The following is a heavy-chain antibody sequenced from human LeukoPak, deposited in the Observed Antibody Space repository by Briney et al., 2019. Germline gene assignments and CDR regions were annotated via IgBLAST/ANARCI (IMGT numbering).Heavy chain of an antibody. Sequence: PSETLSLTCTVSGGSISSYYWSWIRQPPGKGLEWIGYIYYSGSTNYNPSLKSRVTISVDTSKNQFSLELSSVTAADTAVYYCASNGRYSSGWYGFGYWGQGTLVTVSS. CDR2: IYYSGST. CDR3: ASNGRYSSGWYGFGY. J-gene: IGHJ4*02. D-gene: IGHD6-19*01. V-gene: IGHV4-59*01. CDR1: GGSISSYY.